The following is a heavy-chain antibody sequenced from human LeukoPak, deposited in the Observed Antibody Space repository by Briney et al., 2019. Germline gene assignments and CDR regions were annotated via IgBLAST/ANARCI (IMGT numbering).Heavy chain of an antibody. CDR2: ISSSSSYI. CDR1: GFTFSSYS. Sequence: GGSLRLSCAASGFTFSSYSMNWVRQAPGKGLEWVSSISSSSSYIYYADSVKGRFTISRDNAKNSLYLQMNSLRAEDTAVYYCARDPGENGDYYYYGMDVWGQGTTVTVS. D-gene: IGHD4-17*01. V-gene: IGHV3-21*01. J-gene: IGHJ6*02. CDR3: ARDPGENGDYYYYGMDV.